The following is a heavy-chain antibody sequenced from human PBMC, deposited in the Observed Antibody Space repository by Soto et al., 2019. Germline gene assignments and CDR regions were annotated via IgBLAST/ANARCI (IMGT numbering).Heavy chain of an antibody. Sequence: QVQLQESGPGLVKPSETLSLSCTVSGGSISSYYWSWFRQSPGKRMEWIGYVHHSWGSSYNPSLRSGVAISLDTSKGQFSLKVTSVTATDTAVYYCARQGFGPLHGLVDVWGQGTTVTVSS. J-gene: IGHJ6*02. CDR2: VHHSWGS. CDR3: ARQGFGPLHGLVDV. V-gene: IGHV4-59*08. CDR1: GGSISSYY. D-gene: IGHD3-10*01.